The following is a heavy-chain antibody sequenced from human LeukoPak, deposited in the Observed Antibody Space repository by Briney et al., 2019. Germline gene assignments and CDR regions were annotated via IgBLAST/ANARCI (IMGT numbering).Heavy chain of an antibody. D-gene: IGHD2-2*01. J-gene: IGHJ4*02. Sequence: SETLSLTCTVSGGSFSGYYWSWIRQSAGKGLEWIGRIYYSGSTNYNPSLKSRVTMSVDTSKNQFSLKLSSVTAADTAVYYCARGDCSSNSCSSEYWGQGTLVTVPS. CDR2: IYYSGST. V-gene: IGHV4-4*07. CDR3: ARGDCSSNSCSSEY. CDR1: GGSFSGYY.